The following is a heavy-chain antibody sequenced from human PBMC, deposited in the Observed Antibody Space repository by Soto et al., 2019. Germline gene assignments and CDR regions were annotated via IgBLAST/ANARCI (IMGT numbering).Heavy chain of an antibody. CDR1: GESISSSSYY. CDR3: AKAPRYIVGATDY. V-gene: IGHV4-39*01. J-gene: IGHJ4*02. Sequence: PSETLSLTCIVSGESISSSSYYWGWIRQPPGKGLEWIGSIYYSGRTYYNPSFKSRVTISIDTSKNQFSLKLSSVTATDSAVYYCAKAPRYIVGATDYWGQGTLVTVS. CDR2: IYYSGRT. D-gene: IGHD1-26*01.